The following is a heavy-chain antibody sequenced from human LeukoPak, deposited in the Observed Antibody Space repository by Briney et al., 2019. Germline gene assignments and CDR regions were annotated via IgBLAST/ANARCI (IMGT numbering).Heavy chain of an antibody. J-gene: IGHJ6*03. CDR1: GFTFSSYW. V-gene: IGHV3-74*01. Sequence: GGSLRLSCAASGFTFSSYWLHWVRQVPGKGLVWVSHINSDGSRTTYADSVEGRFTISRDNAKNTLYLQMNSLRAEDTAVYYCARAGNPIFYYYMDVWGKGITVTVSS. CDR2: INSDGSRT. CDR3: ARAGNPIFYYYMDV.